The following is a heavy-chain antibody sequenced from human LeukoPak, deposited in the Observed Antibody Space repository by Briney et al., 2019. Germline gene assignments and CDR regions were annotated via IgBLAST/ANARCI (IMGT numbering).Heavy chain of an antibody. CDR3: ARASYSSGYYHDAFDI. CDR1: GGTFSSYA. Sequence: SVKVSCKASGGTFSSYAISWVRQAPGQGLEWMGGIIPIFGTANHAQKFQGRVTITTDESTSTAYMELSSLRSEDTAVYYCARASYSSGYYHDAFDIWGQGTMVTVSS. V-gene: IGHV1-69*05. CDR2: IIPIFGTA. J-gene: IGHJ3*02. D-gene: IGHD3-22*01.